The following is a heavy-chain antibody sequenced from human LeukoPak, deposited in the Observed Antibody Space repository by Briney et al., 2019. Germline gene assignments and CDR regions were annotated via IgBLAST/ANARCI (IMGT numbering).Heavy chain of an antibody. Sequence: PGRSLTLSCAASGFSFSNSGMHWVRQAPGKGLEWVAVIWYDGSKKFYADSVKGRFTISRDNSDSTLYLQMNSLRAEDTAVYYCAGEPEYFDYWGQGALVTVSS. CDR2: IWYDGSKK. CDR1: GFSFSNSG. CDR3: AGEPEYFDY. V-gene: IGHV3-33*01. D-gene: IGHD1-14*01. J-gene: IGHJ4*02.